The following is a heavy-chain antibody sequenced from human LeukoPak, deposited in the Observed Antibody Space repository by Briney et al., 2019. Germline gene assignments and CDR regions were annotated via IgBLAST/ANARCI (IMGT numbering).Heavy chain of an antibody. V-gene: IGHV4-34*01. D-gene: IGHD4-11*01. CDR1: GGSFSGYY. CDR3: ARDYTIVDY. Sequence: SETLSLTCAVYGGSFSGYYWSWIRQPPGKGLEWIGEINHSGSTNYNPSLKSRVTISVDTSKNQFSLKLSSVTAADTAVYYCARDYTIVDYWGQGTLVTVSS. CDR2: INHSGST. J-gene: IGHJ4*02.